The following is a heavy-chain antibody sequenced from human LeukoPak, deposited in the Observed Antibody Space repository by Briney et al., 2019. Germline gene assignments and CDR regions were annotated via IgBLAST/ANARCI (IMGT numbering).Heavy chain of an antibody. CDR3: ARVPLGGYSYPDYFDY. CDR2: IYYSGST. D-gene: IGHD5-18*01. Sequence: TSETLSLTCTVSGGSISSSSYYWGWIRQPPGKGLEWIGSIYYSGSTYYNPSLKSRVTISVDTSKNQFSLKLSSVTAADTAVYYCARVPLGGYSYPDYFDYWGQGTLVTVSS. J-gene: IGHJ4*02. CDR1: GGSISSSSYY. V-gene: IGHV4-39*01.